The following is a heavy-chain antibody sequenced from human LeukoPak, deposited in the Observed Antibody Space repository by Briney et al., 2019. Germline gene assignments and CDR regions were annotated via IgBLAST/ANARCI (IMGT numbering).Heavy chain of an antibody. CDR2: MWFDGSHK. Sequence: RRSLRLSCAASGFTFSNYGLHWVRQAPGQGLEWLAVMWFDGSHKYYADSVKGRFTISRDKSKSMLYLQMNSLRAEDTAVYYCARDITGDPPPYYFDYWGQGSLVTVSS. J-gene: IGHJ4*02. V-gene: IGHV3-33*01. CDR3: ARDITGDPPPYYFDY. D-gene: IGHD7-27*01. CDR1: GFTFSNYG.